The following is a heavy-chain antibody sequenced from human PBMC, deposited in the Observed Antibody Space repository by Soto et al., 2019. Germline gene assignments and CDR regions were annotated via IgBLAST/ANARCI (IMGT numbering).Heavy chain of an antibody. J-gene: IGHJ4*02. D-gene: IGHD5-12*01. V-gene: IGHV3-9*01. CDR2: ISWNSGSI. CDR1: GFTFDDYA. Sequence: GGSLRLSCAASGFTFDDYAMHWVRQAPGKGLEWVSGISWNSGSIGYADSVKGRFTISRDNAKNSLYLQMNSLRAEDTALYYCAKDMEWLRFGGNFDYWGQGTLVTVSS. CDR3: AKDMEWLRFGGNFDY.